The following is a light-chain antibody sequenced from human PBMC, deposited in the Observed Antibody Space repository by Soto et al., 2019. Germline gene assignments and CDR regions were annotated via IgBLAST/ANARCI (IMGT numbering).Light chain of an antibody. J-gene: IGKJ2*01. CDR3: QQRGNLPYT. CDR2: DAS. CDR1: QSVSDN. Sequence: EIVLTQSPATLSLSPGERATLSCRASQSVSDNLAWYQQRPGQAPRLLIYDASSRATGIPARFSGRGSGTDFTPTISSLEPADFAVYYCQQRGNLPYTFGQGTKLEIK. V-gene: IGKV3-11*01.